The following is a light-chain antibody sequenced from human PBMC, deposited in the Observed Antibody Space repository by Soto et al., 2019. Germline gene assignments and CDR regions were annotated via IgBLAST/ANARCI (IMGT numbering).Light chain of an antibody. Sequence: QSALTQPASVSGSPGQSITISCTGTSSDVGGYNSVSGYQHHPGNAPKLILYDVGDRTSGVSYRFSGSKSGNTASLTISGIQAADEADYFCSSYTSSMTNVFGSGTKLTVL. CDR1: SSDVGGYNS. V-gene: IGLV2-14*03. CDR3: SSYTSSMTNV. J-gene: IGLJ1*01. CDR2: DVG.